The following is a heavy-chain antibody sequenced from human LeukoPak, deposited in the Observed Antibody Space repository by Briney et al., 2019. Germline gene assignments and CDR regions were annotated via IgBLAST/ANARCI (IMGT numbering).Heavy chain of an antibody. Sequence: SETLSLTCTVSGGSISSYYWSWIRQPPGKGLEWIGYIYYSGSTNYNPSLKSRVTISVDTSKDQFSLKLSSVTAADTAVYYCARGSGSHYYYYYMDVWGKGTTVTVSS. CDR3: ARGSGSHYYYYYMDV. CDR1: GGSISSYY. J-gene: IGHJ6*03. CDR2: IYYSGST. V-gene: IGHV4-59*01. D-gene: IGHD3-10*01.